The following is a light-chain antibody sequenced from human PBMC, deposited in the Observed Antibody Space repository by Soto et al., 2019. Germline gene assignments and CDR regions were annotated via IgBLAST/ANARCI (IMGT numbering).Light chain of an antibody. CDR2: KAS. J-gene: IGKJ4*01. Sequence: DIQMTQSPSTLSASVGDRVTITCRASQSISTWLAWYQQKPGKAPKLLIYKASSLESGVPSRFSGSGSGTEFTLTISSLQPDDFATYYCQQYNTYLTFGGGPKVEIK. V-gene: IGKV1-5*03. CDR3: QQYNTYLT. CDR1: QSISTW.